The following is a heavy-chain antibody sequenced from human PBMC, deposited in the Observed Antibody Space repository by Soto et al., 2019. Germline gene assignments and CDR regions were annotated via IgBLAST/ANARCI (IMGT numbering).Heavy chain of an antibody. CDR3: ARLADYYDSSGYLPVVD. Sequence: WGSLRISCASSVFSFSNDNMNWIRQAPGKGLEWVSSIIRSGSFIYYADSVKGRFTISRDNAKNSLYLQMNSLRAEDTALYYCARLADYYDSSGYLPVVDWGQGTLVTVSS. D-gene: IGHD3-22*01. J-gene: IGHJ4*02. CDR1: VFSFSNDN. V-gene: IGHV3-21*01. CDR2: IIRSGSFI.